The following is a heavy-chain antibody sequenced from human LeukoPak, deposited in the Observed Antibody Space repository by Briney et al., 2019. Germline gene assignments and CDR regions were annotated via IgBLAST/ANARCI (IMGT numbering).Heavy chain of an antibody. CDR2: VSDGGGNT. J-gene: IGHJ4*02. V-gene: IGHV3-23*01. CDR1: GFTFTTYA. D-gene: IGHD5-12*01. CDR3: AKKWRQPVPPYLDY. Sequence: GGSLRLSCVASGFTFTTYAMIWVRQPPGKGLEWVSAVSDGGGNTYYADSVKGRFTISRDNSKNTVYLQMNSLRADDTAVYYCAKKWRQPVPPYLDYWGQGTRVTVSS.